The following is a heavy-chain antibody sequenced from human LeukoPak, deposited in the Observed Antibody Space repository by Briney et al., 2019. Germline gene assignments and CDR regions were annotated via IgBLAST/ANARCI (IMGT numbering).Heavy chain of an antibody. D-gene: IGHD3-22*01. J-gene: IGHJ4*02. CDR3: AKFDSSGYYFNY. V-gene: IGHV3-23*01. Sequence: GGSLRLSCAASGFTFSSYDMSWVRQAPGKGLEWVSSITLSGANTFYADSVMGRFTIPRDNSKNTLYLQMNSLSAEDTAVYYCAKFDSSGYYFNYWGQGTLVTVSS. CDR1: GFTFSSYD. CDR2: ITLSGANT.